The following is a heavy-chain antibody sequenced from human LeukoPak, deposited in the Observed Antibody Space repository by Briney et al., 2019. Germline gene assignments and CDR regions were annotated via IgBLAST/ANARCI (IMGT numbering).Heavy chain of an antibody. J-gene: IGHJ6*02. D-gene: IGHD3-16*01. CDR1: GFTFSSYW. V-gene: IGHV3-7*03. CDR2: INHNGNVS. CDR3: ARGGGLDV. Sequence: GESLRLSCAASGFTFSSYWMNWARQAPGKGLEWVASINHNGNVSYYVDSVKGRFTISRDNAKNSLYLQMSNLRAEDTAVYFCARGGGLDVWGQGATVTVSS.